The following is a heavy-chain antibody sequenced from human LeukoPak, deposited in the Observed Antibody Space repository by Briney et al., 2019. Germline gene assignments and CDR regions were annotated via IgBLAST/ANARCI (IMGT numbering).Heavy chain of an antibody. V-gene: IGHV4-34*01. CDR2: INHLGST. CDR1: GASFNDYY. Sequence: SETLSLTCDVSGASFNDYYWGWVRQPPGKGLEWIGEINHLGSTNYNPSLKSRLTVSVDTSKNQISLKLTSVTAADTAVYYCARGRDRGYSYGYRGYFDYWGQGTLVTVSS. J-gene: IGHJ4*02. CDR3: ARGRDRGYSYGYRGYFDY. D-gene: IGHD5-18*01.